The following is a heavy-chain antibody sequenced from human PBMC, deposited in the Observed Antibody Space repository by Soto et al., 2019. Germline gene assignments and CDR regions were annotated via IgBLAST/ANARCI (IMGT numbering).Heavy chain of an antibody. V-gene: IGHV3-23*01. D-gene: IGHD3-10*01. J-gene: IGHJ4*02. CDR2: ISGSGGST. Sequence: GGSLRLSCAASGFTFSSYAMSWVRQAPGKGLEWVSAISGSGGSTYYADSVKGRFTISRDNSKNTLYQQMNSLRAEDTAVYYCAQPRSGSYYNYWGQGTQVTVSS. CDR1: GFTFSSYA. CDR3: AQPRSGSYYNY.